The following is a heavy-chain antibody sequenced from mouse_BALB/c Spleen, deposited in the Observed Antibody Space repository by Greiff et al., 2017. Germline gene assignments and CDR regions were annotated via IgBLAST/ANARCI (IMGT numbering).Heavy chain of an antibody. V-gene: IGHV1-54*01. J-gene: IGHJ4*01. CDR2: INPGSGGT. CDR3: ARWNYYAMDY. CDR1: GYAFTNYL. Sequence: LVESGAELVRPGTSVKVSCKASGYAFTNYLIEWVKQRPGQGLEWIGVINPGSGGTNYNEKFKGKATLTADKSSSTAYMQLSSLTSDDSAVYFCARWNYYAMDYWGQGTSVTVSS.